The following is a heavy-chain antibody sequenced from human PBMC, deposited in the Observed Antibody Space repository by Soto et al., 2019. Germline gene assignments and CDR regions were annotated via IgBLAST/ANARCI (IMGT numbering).Heavy chain of an antibody. CDR1: GYAFSSYW. J-gene: IGHJ5*02. Sequence: PXESLNISCQGSGYAFSSYWIAWVRQMPGKGLEWMGIIYPGDSDTRYSPSFQGQVTISVDKSITTAYLQWSSLKASDTAMYYCARGYCTATICDPWFDHWGQGTLVTVSS. CDR2: IYPGDSDT. V-gene: IGHV5-51*01. D-gene: IGHD2-8*02. CDR3: ARGYCTATICDPWFDH.